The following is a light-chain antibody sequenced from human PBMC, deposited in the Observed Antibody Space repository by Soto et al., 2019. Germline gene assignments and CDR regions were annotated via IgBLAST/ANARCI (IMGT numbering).Light chain of an antibody. CDR3: SSYTSFSTLVV. V-gene: IGLV2-14*01. J-gene: IGLJ2*01. Sequence: QSALTQPASMSGSPGQSITISCTGTSSDVGGYNYVSWYQQHPGKAPKLMIYDVSNRPSGVSNRFSGSKSGNTASLTISGLQAEDEADYYCSSYTSFSTLVVFGGGTKLTVL. CDR1: SSDVGGYNY. CDR2: DVS.